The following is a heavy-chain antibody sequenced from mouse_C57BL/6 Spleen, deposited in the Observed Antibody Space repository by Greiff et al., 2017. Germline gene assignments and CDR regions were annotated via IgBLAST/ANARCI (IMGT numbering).Heavy chain of an antibody. Sequence: VQLQQSGAELVKPGASVKLSCTASGFNIKDYYMHWVKQRTEQGLEWIGRIDPEDGETKYAPKFQGKATITADTSSNTAYLQLSSLTAEDTAVYYCASITTVVAPYFDYWGQGTTLTVSS. V-gene: IGHV14-2*01. J-gene: IGHJ2*01. D-gene: IGHD1-1*01. CDR3: ASITTVVAPYFDY. CDR2: IDPEDGET. CDR1: GFNIKDYY.